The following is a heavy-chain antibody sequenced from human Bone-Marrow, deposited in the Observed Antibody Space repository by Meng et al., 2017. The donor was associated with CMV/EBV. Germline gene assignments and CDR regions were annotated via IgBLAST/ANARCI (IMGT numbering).Heavy chain of an antibody. CDR2: ISAHNGNT. CDR1: GYTFTSSG. J-gene: IGHJ6*02. V-gene: IGHV1-18*01. Sequence: ASVKVSCKASGYTFTSSGIRWVRQAPGQGLEWMGWISAHNGNTNYAQKLQGRVTMTTDTSTSTAYMELRSLRSDDTAVYYCARTGRVNFWSGYLKSDDYYYYYGMDVWGQGTTVTVSS. CDR3: ARTGRVNFWSGYLKSDDYYYYYGMDV. D-gene: IGHD3-3*01.